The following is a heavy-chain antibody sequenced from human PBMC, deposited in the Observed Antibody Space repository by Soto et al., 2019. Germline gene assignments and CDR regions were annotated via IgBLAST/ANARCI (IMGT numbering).Heavy chain of an antibody. CDR3: ARDSPSYYDSSGYSDFDY. CDR1: GYTCTSYG. V-gene: IGHV1-18*04. D-gene: IGHD3-22*01. J-gene: IGHJ4*02. CDR2: ISAYNGNT. Sequence: GASVKVSCKASGYTCTSYGISWVLQAPGQGLEWMGWISAYNGNTNYAQKLQGRVTMTTDTSTSTAYMELRSLRSDDTAVYYCARDSPSYYDSSGYSDFDYWGQGTLVTVSS.